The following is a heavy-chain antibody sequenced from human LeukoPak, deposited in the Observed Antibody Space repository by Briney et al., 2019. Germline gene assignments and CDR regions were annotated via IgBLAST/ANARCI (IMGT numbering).Heavy chain of an antibody. CDR3: GRHFTGTSGNYYTDS. V-gene: IGHV4-59*08. Sequence: PSETLSLTCTVSGDSISNNYWNWIRQPPGKGLEWIGYISSTGSNDYNPSLNSRVTISVDTSRNLFSLRLTSVTAADTALYYCGRHFTGTSGNYYTDSWGQGTLVTVSS. J-gene: IGHJ5*01. D-gene: IGHD3-10*01. CDR2: ISSTGSN. CDR1: GDSISNNY.